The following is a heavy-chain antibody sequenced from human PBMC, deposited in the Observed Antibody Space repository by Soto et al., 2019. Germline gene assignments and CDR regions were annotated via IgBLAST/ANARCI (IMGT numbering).Heavy chain of an antibody. J-gene: IGHJ4*02. Sequence: GGSLRLSCAASGFTFSSYGMHWVRQAPGKGLEWVAVISYDGSNKYYADSVKGRFTISRDNSKNTLYLRMNSLRAEDTAVYYCAKDKSYYDFWSGYYTGMGYYFDYWGQGTLVTVSS. D-gene: IGHD3-3*01. CDR3: AKDKSYYDFWSGYYTGMGYYFDY. CDR2: ISYDGSNK. CDR1: GFTFSSYG. V-gene: IGHV3-30*18.